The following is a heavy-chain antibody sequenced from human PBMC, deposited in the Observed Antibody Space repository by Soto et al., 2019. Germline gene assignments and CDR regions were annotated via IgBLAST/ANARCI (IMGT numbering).Heavy chain of an antibody. V-gene: IGHV4-31*03. CDR2: IYYSGST. D-gene: IGHD6-13*01. Sequence: SETLSLTCTVSGGSIGSGGYYWSWIRQHPGKGLEWIGYIYYSGSTYYNPSLKSRVTISVDTSKNQFSLKLSSVTAADTAVYYCARVVEIAAAGKNYFDYWGQGTLVTVSS. CDR3: ARVVEIAAAGKNYFDY. J-gene: IGHJ4*02. CDR1: GGSIGSGGYY.